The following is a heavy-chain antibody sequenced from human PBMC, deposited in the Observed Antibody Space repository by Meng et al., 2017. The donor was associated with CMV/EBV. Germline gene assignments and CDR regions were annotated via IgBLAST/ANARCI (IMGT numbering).Heavy chain of an antibody. CDR3: AREPGRRAFDI. CDR2: IIPILGIA. V-gene: IGHV1-69*04. CDR1: GGTFSSYT. Sequence: SVNVSCQASGGTFSSYTISWVRQAPGQGLEWMGRIIPILGIANYAQKFQGRVTITADKSTSTAYMELSSLRSEDTAVYYCAREPGRRAFDIWGQGTMVTVSS. D-gene: IGHD1-1*01. J-gene: IGHJ3*02.